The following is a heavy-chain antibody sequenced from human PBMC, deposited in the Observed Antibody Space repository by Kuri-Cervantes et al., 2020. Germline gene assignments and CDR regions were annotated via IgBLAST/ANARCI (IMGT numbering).Heavy chain of an antibody. CDR2: ITHSGST. CDR1: GFTFSSYT. CDR3: ARRPSVVGATRKKFYFDY. Sequence: ESLKISCAASGFTFSSYTMIWVRQFPGKGLEWIGEITHSGSTNYKPSLKSRATISVDASKNQFSLRMTSATAADTAVYFCARRPSVVGATRKKFYFDYWGQGSLVTVSS. J-gene: IGHJ4*02. V-gene: IGHV4-34*01. D-gene: IGHD1-26*01.